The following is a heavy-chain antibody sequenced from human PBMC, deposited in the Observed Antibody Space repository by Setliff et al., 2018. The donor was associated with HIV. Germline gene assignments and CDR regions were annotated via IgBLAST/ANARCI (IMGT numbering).Heavy chain of an antibody. CDR3: AREERIAAAGA. CDR1: GGSISSGDYF. J-gene: IGHJ5*02. D-gene: IGHD6-13*01. Sequence: PSETLSLTCTVSGGSISSGDYFLSWIRQAPGKGLEWIGSIYHSGSTYYNPSLKSRVTISVDTSKNQFSLKLSSVTAADTAVYYCAREERIAAAGAWGQGTLVTVSS. CDR2: IYHSGST. V-gene: IGHV4-39*07.